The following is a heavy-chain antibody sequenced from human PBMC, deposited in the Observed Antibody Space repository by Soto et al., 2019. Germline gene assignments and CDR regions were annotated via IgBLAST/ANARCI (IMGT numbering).Heavy chain of an antibody. Sequence: PSETLSLTCTVSVGSISSYYWSWIRQPPGKGLEWIWYIYFTGSTNYNPSLKSRVTISVDTSKIQFSLKLSSVTAADTGVYYCARGREYYDSSGYHYYFDYWGQGTLVTVSS. CDR2: IYFTGST. D-gene: IGHD3-22*01. CDR1: VGSISSYY. CDR3: ARGREYYDSSGYHYYFDY. J-gene: IGHJ4*02. V-gene: IGHV4-59*01.